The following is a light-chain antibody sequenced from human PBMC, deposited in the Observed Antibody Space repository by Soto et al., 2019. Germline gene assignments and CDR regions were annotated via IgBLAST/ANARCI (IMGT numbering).Light chain of an antibody. Sequence: DVVMTQSPLSLPVTLGQPASISCRSSQSLAYSDGNTYLNWFQQRPGQSPRRLIYKVSNRDSGVPDRFSGSGSGTDFTLKISRVEAEDVGVYYCMQGTHWPITFGGGTKVEIK. CDR1: QSLAYSDGNTY. CDR2: KVS. CDR3: MQGTHWPIT. V-gene: IGKV2-30*01. J-gene: IGKJ4*01.